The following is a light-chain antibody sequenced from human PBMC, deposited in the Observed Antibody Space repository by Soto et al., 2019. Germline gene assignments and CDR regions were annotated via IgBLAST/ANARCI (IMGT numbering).Light chain of an antibody. CDR3: QQRRNWPIT. Sequence: EIVLTQSPATLSLSPGERATLSCRASQSVSSYLAWYQQKPGQAPRLLIYDASNRATGIPARFSGSGSGTDFTLTISSLEPEDFAVYYFQQRRNWPITFGHGTRLEI. V-gene: IGKV3-11*01. J-gene: IGKJ5*01. CDR1: QSVSSY. CDR2: DAS.